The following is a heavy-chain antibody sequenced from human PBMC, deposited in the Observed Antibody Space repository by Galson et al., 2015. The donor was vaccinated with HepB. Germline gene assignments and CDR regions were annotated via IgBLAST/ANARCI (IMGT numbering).Heavy chain of an antibody. J-gene: IGHJ6*02. CDR1: GFTFSSYA. CDR3: NGDEGYYYGMDV. D-gene: IGHD4-17*01. Sequence: SLRLSCAASGFTFSSYAMHWVRQAPGKGLEWVAVISYDGSNKYYADSVKGRFTISRDNSKNTLYLQMNSLRAEDTAVYYCNGDEGYYYGMDVWGQGTTVIVSS. V-gene: IGHV3-30-3*01. CDR2: ISYDGSNK.